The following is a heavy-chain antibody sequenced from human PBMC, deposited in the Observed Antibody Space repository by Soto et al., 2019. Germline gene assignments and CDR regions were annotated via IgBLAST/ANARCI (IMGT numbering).Heavy chain of an antibody. Sequence: QVQLVESGGGVVQPGRSLRLSCAASGFTFSSYGMHWVRQAPGKGLEWEAVISYDGSNKYYADSVKGRFTISRDNSKNTLYLQMNSLRAEDTAVYYCAKVLSGAIGTVDYWGQGTLVTVSS. J-gene: IGHJ4*02. V-gene: IGHV3-30*18. D-gene: IGHD1-1*01. CDR1: GFTFSSYG. CDR2: ISYDGSNK. CDR3: AKVLSGAIGTVDY.